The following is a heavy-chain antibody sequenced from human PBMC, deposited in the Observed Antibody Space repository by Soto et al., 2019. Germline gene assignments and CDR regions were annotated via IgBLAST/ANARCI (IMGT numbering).Heavy chain of an antibody. CDR3: ARESEDLTSNFDC. V-gene: IGHV3-21*06. CDR2: ISSTTNYI. J-gene: IGHJ4*02. CDR1: GFTFTRYS. Sequence: VGSLRLSWAASGFTFTRYSMNWVRQAPGKGLEWVSSISSTTNYIYYGDSMKGRFTISRDNAKNSLYLEMNSLRAEDTAVYYCARESEDLTSNFDCWGQGTLVTVSS.